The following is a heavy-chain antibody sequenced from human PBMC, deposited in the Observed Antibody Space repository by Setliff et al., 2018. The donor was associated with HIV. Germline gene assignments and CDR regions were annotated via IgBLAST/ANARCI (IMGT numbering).Heavy chain of an antibody. D-gene: IGHD3-10*02. Sequence: ASVKVSCKASGYTFTSYGVSWVRQAPGQGLEWMGWISGYSGNTNYAQKLQGRVTMTTDTSTSTAYMELSSLRSDDTAVYYCTRSNFDVFNRNWFDPWGQGTLVTVSS. CDR2: ISGYSGNT. CDR3: TRSNFDVFNRNWFDP. CDR1: GYTFTSYG. V-gene: IGHV1-18*01. J-gene: IGHJ5*02.